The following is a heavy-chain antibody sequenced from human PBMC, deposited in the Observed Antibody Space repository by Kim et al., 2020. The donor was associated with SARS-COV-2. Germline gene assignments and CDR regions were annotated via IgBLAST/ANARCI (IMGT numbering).Heavy chain of an antibody. CDR2: ISGNGGST. Sequence: GGSLRLSCAASGFTFTSYAMNWVRQAPGKGLEWVSAISGNGGSTYYADSVKGRFTISRDNSKNTLYLQMNSLRAEDTAIYYCAKDIYGYYDMDVWGQGTTVTVSS. V-gene: IGHV3-23*01. CDR1: GFTFTSYA. CDR3: AKDIYGYYDMDV. J-gene: IGHJ6*02. D-gene: IGHD3-10*01.